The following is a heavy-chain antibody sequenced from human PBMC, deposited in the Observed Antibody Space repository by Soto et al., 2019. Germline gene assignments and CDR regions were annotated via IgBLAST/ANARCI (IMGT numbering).Heavy chain of an antibody. V-gene: IGHV4-59*08. J-gene: IGHJ6*03. Sequence: SETLSLTWTVSGGSISSYYWSWIRQPPGKGLEWIGYIYYSGSTNYNPSLKSRVTISVDTSKNQFSLKLSSVTAADTAEYYCARHFYYYYMDVWGKGTTVTVSS. CDR3: ARHFYYYYMDV. CDR1: GGSISSYY. CDR2: IYYSGST.